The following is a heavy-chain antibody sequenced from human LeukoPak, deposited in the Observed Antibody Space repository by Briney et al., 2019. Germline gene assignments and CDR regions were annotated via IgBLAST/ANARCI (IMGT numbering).Heavy chain of an antibody. CDR1: GFTLSDYY. V-gene: IGHV3-11*01. Sequence: GGSLRLSCAASGFTLSDYYMTWIRQAPGKGLEWVSYISSSGSTIYYADSVKGRFTISRDNAKNSLYLQMNSLRADDTAVYYCARSGYYDTSGYYSSLPSDYWGQGTLVTVSS. CDR3: ARSGYYDTSGYYSSLPSDY. CDR2: ISSSGSTI. D-gene: IGHD3-22*01. J-gene: IGHJ4*02.